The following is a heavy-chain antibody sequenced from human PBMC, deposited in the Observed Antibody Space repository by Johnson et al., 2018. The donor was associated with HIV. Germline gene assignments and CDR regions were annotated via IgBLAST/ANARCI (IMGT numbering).Heavy chain of an antibody. Sequence: QMQLVESGGGVVQPGTSLRLSCAAAGFSFSAYAMHWVRQAPGKGLEWVAVISYDGSNTYYADSVKGRFTISRDNSKNTLYLQMNSLRAEDTAVYYCARVSDSDSNWGQGTMVTVSS. D-gene: IGHD3-22*01. CDR3: ARVSDSDSN. CDR1: GFSFSAYA. CDR2: ISYDGSNT. J-gene: IGHJ3*01. V-gene: IGHV3-30*14.